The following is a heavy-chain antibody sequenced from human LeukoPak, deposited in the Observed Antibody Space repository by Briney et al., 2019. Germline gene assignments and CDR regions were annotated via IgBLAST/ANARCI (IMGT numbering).Heavy chain of an antibody. J-gene: IGHJ4*02. Sequence: ASVKVSCKASGYTFTSYGISWVRQAPGQGLEWMGWISAYNGNTNYAQKLQGRVTMTTDTSTSTAYMELRSLRSDDTAVYYCARQTQPYYYDSSGSFDYWGQGTLVTVSS. V-gene: IGHV1-18*01. D-gene: IGHD3-22*01. CDR3: ARQTQPYYYDSSGSFDY. CDR2: ISAYNGNT. CDR1: GYTFTSYG.